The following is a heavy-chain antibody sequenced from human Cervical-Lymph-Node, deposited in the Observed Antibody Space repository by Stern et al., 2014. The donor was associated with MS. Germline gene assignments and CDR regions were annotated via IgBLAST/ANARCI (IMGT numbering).Heavy chain of an antibody. J-gene: IGHJ4*02. D-gene: IGHD2-21*01. CDR3: VRAREGYYFDY. CDR1: GFSLSTTGMC. CDR2: LDWDGNK. V-gene: IGHV2-70*01. Sequence: ESCPALVKPTQTLTLTCTFSGFSLSTTGMCLSWIRQPPGMALEWLALLDWDGNKYYSTALKTRLTIAKDTSKNQVVLTMTNMAPLDTATYFCVRAREGYYFDYWGQGIPVTVSS.